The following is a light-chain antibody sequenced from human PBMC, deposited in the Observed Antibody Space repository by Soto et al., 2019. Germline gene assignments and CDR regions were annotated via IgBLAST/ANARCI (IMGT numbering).Light chain of an antibody. CDR2: DTS. CDR1: QGIGDT. Sequence: EVVMTQSPATLSVSPGEGVTLSCRASQGIGDTLAWYQHKPGQTPRLLIYDTSTRATGIPDRFSGSGSGTDFTLTISRLEPEDFAVYYCQQYGSSPLTFGGGTKVEIK. V-gene: IGKV3-20*01. CDR3: QQYGSSPLT. J-gene: IGKJ4*01.